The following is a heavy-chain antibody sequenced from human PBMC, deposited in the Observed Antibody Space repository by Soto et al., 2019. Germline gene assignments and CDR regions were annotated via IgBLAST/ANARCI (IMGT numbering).Heavy chain of an antibody. CDR3: AREPRGDFWSGYTYYYYYGMDV. J-gene: IGHJ6*02. Sequence: ASVKVSCKVSGNTLTELSVHWVRQAPGKGLDWMGGFDPEDDEPIYAQKFQGRVTMAEDTSTDTAYMELSSLRSEDTAVYYCAREPRGDFWSGYTYYYYYGMDVWGQGTTVTVSS. CDR1: GNTLTELS. V-gene: IGHV1-24*01. D-gene: IGHD3-3*01. CDR2: FDPEDDEP.